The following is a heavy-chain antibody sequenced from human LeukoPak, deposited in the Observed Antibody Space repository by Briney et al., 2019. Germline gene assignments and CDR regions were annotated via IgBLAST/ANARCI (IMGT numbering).Heavy chain of an antibody. J-gene: IGHJ3*02. CDR2: INPSGGST. CDR3: AREYYYDSSGYSPDAFDI. CDR1: GYTFTSYY. V-gene: IGHV1-46*01. D-gene: IGHD3-22*01. Sequence: GASVKVSCKASGYTFTSYYMHWVRQAPGQGLVWMGIINPSGGSTSYAQKFQGRVTMTRDTSTSTVYMELSSLRSEDTAVYYCAREYYYDSSGYSPDAFDIWGQGTMVTVSS.